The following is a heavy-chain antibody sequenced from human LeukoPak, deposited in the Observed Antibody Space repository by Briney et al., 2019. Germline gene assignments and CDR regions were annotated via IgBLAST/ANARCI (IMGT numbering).Heavy chain of an antibody. J-gene: IGHJ4*02. CDR2: ISAYNGNT. D-gene: IGHD2-15*01. CDR1: GYTFTSYG. V-gene: IGHV1-18*01. Sequence: ASVKVSCKAPGYTFTSYGISWVRQAPGQGLEWMGWISAYNGNTNYAQKLQGRVTMTTDTSTSTAYMELRSLRSDDTAVYYCARGPYCGGGTCYSQYFDYWGQGTLVTVSS. CDR3: ARGPYCGGGTCYSQYFDY.